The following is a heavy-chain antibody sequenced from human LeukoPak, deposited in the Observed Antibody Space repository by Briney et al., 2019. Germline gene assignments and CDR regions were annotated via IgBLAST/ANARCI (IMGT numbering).Heavy chain of an antibody. Sequence: GGSLRLSCAASGFTFSSYSMNWVRQAPGKGLEWVSSISSSSSYIYYADSVKGRFTISRDNAKNSLYLQMNSLRAEDTAVYYCARVSIEYSSSPIDYWGQGTLVTVSS. D-gene: IGHD6-6*01. V-gene: IGHV3-21*01. CDR1: GFTFSSYS. J-gene: IGHJ4*02. CDR3: ARVSIEYSSSPIDY. CDR2: ISSSSSYI.